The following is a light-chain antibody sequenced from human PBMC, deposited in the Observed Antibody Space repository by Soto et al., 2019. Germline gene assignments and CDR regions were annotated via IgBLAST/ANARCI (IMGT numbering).Light chain of an antibody. Sequence: EIVLTQSPGTLSLSPGERATLSCRASQSISSTNLAWYQQKPGQTPRLLIYGASVRATGIPDRFSGSGSGTDFTLSVSRLEPEDFAVYYCQQYGNSPYTFGQGTKLEIK. J-gene: IGKJ2*01. CDR3: QQYGNSPYT. CDR1: QSISSTN. V-gene: IGKV3-20*01. CDR2: GAS.